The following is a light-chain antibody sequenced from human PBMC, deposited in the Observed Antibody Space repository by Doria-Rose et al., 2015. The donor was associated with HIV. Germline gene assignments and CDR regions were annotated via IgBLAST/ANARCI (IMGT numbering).Light chain of an antibody. J-gene: IGKJ2*04. Sequence: DIRVTQSPSTLSASVGDRVTITCRASQSISDWLAWYQQRPGKAPKLLICKASTLESRVPSRFSGSGSGTEFTLTITDLQPDDISTYSCQQYNSYPCSFGQGTKQEIK. CDR1: QSISDW. CDR3: QQYNSYPCS. V-gene: IGKV1-5*03. CDR2: KAS.